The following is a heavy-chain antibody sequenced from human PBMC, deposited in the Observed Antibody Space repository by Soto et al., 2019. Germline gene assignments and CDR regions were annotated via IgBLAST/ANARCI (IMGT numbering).Heavy chain of an antibody. V-gene: IGHV1-69*13. D-gene: IGHD3-10*01. J-gene: IGHJ6*02. CDR2: IIPIFGTA. CDR3: ARDSPSITMVQGWDYYYGMDV. Sequence: SVKVSCKASGGTFSSYAISWVRQAPGQGLEWMGGIIPIFGTANYAQKFQGRVTITADESTSTAYMELSSLRSEDTAVYYCARDSPSITMVQGWDYYYGMDVWGQGTTVTVSS. CDR1: GGTFSSYA.